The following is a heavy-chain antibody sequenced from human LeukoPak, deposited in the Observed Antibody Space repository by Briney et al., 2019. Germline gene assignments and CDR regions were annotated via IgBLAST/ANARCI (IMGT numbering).Heavy chain of an antibody. CDR1: GGTFSSYA. D-gene: IGHD2-2*01. J-gene: IGHJ5*02. Sequence: SVKVSCKASGGTFSSYAISWVRQAPGQGLEWMGGIIPIFGTANYAQKFQGRVTITTDESTSTAYMELSSLRSEDTAVYYCARDKDCSSPSCSGMFDPWGQGTLVTVSS. V-gene: IGHV1-69*05. CDR3: ARDKDCSSPSCSGMFDP. CDR2: IIPIFGTA.